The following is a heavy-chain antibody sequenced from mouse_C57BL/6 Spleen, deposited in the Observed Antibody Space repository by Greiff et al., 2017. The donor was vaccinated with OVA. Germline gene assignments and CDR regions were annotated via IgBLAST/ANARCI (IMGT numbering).Heavy chain of an antibody. CDR1: GYAFSSSW. J-gene: IGHJ1*03. CDR2: IYPGDGDT. D-gene: IGHD1-1*01. Sequence: VQRVESGPELVKPGASVKISCKASGYAFSSSWMNWVKQRPGKGLEWIGRIYPGDGDTNYNGKFKGKATLTADKSSSTAYMQLSSLTSEDSAVYFCARVHYYGSSYGYFDVWGTGTTVTVSS. V-gene: IGHV1-82*01. CDR3: ARVHYYGSSYGYFDV.